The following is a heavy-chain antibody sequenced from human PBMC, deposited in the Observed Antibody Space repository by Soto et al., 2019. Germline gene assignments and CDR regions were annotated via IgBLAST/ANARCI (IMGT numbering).Heavy chain of an antibody. CDR1: GFTFRTYT. J-gene: IGHJ5*02. V-gene: IGHV3-21*01. CDR3: VYGDHRDFGDDL. Sequence: EVQLVESGGGLVKPGESLRLSCAASGFTFRTYTMNWVRQAPGKGLDWVSSISSSGTTTHYVDSVKGRFTTSRDNARDSLYLQMNSLRVEDTAVYYCVYGDHRDFGDDLWGKGTLVTVSS. D-gene: IGHD4-17*01. CDR2: ISSSGTTT.